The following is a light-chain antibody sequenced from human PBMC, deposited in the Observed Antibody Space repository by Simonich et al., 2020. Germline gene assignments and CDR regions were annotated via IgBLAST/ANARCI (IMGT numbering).Light chain of an antibody. CDR1: PSVLYSSNNKNY. V-gene: IGKV4-1*01. Sequence: DIVMTQSPDSLAVSLGERATINCTSSPSVLYSSNNKNYLAWYQQKPGQPPKLLIYWATTRESGVPDRFSGSGSGTDFTLTISSLQAEDVAVYYCQQYYSTRTFGQGTKVEIK. CDR2: WAT. J-gene: IGKJ1*01. CDR3: QQYYSTRT.